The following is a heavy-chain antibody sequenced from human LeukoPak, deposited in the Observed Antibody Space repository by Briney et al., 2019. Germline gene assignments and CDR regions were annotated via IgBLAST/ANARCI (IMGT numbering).Heavy chain of an antibody. D-gene: IGHD2-2*01. CDR1: GFTFSSYA. CDR3: AKVGLYCSSTSCYDY. J-gene: IGHJ4*02. Sequence: GGSLRLSCAASGFTFSSYAMHWVRQAPGKGLEWVAVISYDGSNKYYADSVKGRFTISRDNSKNTLYLQMNSLRAEDTAVYYCAKVGLYCSSTSCYDYWGQGTLVTVSS. CDR2: ISYDGSNK. V-gene: IGHV3-30-3*01.